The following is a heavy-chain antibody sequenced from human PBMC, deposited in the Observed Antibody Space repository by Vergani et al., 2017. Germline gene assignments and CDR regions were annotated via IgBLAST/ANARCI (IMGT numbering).Heavy chain of an antibody. CDR1: GFTFDDYA. V-gene: IGHV3-9*01. J-gene: IGHJ3*02. CDR2: ISWNSGSL. CDR3: AKDSNRFGSGGAFDI. Sequence: EVQPVESGGGLVQAGRSLRLSCAASGFTFDDYAMHWVRQAPGKGLEWVSGISWNSGSLGYADSVKGRFTISRDNAKNSLYLQMNSLRAEDTALYYCAKDSNRFGSGGAFDIWGQGTMVTVSS. D-gene: IGHD1-14*01.